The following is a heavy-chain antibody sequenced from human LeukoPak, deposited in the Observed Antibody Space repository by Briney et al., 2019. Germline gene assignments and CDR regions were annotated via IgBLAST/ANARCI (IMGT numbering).Heavy chain of an antibody. CDR1: GGSFSGYY. V-gene: IGHV4-34*01. Sequence: SETLSLTCAVYGGSFSGYYWSWIRQPPGKGLEWIGEINHSGSTNYNPSLKSRVTISVDTSKNQFSLNLSSVTAADTAVYYCARGQGGAYYDFWSGYYSFDYWGQGTLVTVSS. CDR2: INHSGST. D-gene: IGHD3-3*01. J-gene: IGHJ4*02. CDR3: ARGQGGAYYDFWSGYYSFDY.